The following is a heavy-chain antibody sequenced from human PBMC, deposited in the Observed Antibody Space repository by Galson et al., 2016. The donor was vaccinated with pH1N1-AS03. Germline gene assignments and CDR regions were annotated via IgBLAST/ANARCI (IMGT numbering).Heavy chain of an antibody. D-gene: IGHD4-17*01. V-gene: IGHV2-5*02. CDR3: AQSDYGDYVDYFDY. J-gene: IGHJ4*02. Sequence: PALVKPTQTLTLTCTFSGFSLSTSRVGVGWIRQPPGKALEWLALIYWDDDKRYSPSLKSRLTITKDTSKNQVVLTMTNMDPVDTATYYCAQSDYGDYVDYFDYWGQGTLVTVSS. CDR1: GFSLSTSRVG. CDR2: IYWDDDK.